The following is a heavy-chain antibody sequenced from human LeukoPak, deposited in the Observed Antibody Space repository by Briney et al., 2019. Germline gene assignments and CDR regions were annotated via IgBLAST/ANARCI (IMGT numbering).Heavy chain of an antibody. V-gene: IGHV1-24*01. Sequence: ASVKVSCKVSGYTLTEFSFHWVRRVPGKGLEWMGVFDPEDGETIYAQKFQGRVTRTEDTSSDIAYMELSSLRSDDTAVYFCTAITAAGQRGSSFDYWGQGTLVTVSS. J-gene: IGHJ4*02. CDR1: GYTLTEFS. CDR3: TAITAAGQRGSSFDY. D-gene: IGHD6-13*01. CDR2: FDPEDGET.